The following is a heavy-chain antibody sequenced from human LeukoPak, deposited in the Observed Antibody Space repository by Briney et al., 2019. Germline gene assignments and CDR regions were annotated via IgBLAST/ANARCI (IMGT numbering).Heavy chain of an antibody. CDR2: INWNGGST. Sequence: PGGSLRLSCAASGFSIDDHGMSWVRQVPGKGLQWVAGINWNGGSTGYADSVKGRFTISRDNAKNSLYLQMNSLRAEDTALYYCAKAFSAPSSSPVDYWGQGTLVTVSS. CDR1: GFSIDDHG. D-gene: IGHD6-13*01. J-gene: IGHJ4*02. CDR3: AKAFSAPSSSPVDY. V-gene: IGHV3-20*04.